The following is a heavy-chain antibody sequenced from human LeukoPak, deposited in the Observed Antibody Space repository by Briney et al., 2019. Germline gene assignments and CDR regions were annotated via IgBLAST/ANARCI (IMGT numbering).Heavy chain of an antibody. CDR2: IRSKAYGGTT. J-gene: IGHJ4*02. D-gene: IGHD1-26*01. CDR3: TTDLRWELLTAY. Sequence: GGSLRLSCTASGFTFGDYVMSWVRQAPGKGLEWVGFIRSKAYGGTTKNAASVKGRFTISRDDSRSIAYLQMNSLKTEDTAVYYCTTDLRWELLTAYWGQGTLVTVSS. V-gene: IGHV3-49*04. CDR1: GFTFGDYV.